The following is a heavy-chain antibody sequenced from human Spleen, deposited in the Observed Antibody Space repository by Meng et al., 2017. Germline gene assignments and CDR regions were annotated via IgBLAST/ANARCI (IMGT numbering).Heavy chain of an antibody. D-gene: IGHD6-25*01. CDR2: INPKNGDT. Sequence: QVQLVQSGAEVKKPGASVKVSCKPSGYNFPDYYIHWMRRAPGQGLEWMGRINPKNGDTHYAQKFQARVTMTGDTSISTAYMELSGLRSDDTAMYYCARDEDISAAGKLFSDYWGQGTLVTVSS. CDR1: GYNFPDYY. V-gene: IGHV1-2*06. CDR3: ARDEDISAAGKLFSDY. J-gene: IGHJ4*02.